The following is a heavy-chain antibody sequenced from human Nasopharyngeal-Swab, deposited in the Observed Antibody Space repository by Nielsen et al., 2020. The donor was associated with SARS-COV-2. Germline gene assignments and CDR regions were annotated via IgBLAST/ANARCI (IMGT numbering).Heavy chain of an antibody. D-gene: IGHD3-3*01. Sequence: ESLKISCTVSGGSISSSSYYWGWIRQPPGKGLEWIGSIYYSGSTYYNPSLKSRVTISVDTSKNQFSLKLSSVTAADTAVYYCARDQSKTIFGVVISSGAFDIWGQGTMVTVSS. CDR3: ARDQSKTIFGVVISSGAFDI. CDR1: GGSISSSSYY. CDR2: IYYSGST. J-gene: IGHJ3*02. V-gene: IGHV4-39*02.